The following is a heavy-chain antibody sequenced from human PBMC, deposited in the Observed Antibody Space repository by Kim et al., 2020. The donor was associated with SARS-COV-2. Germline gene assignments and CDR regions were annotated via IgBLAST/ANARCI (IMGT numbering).Heavy chain of an antibody. CDR3: ARLSLLQYYFDY. Sequence: YYNPSLKSRVTISVDTSKNQFSLKLSSVTAADTAVYYCARLSLLQYYFDYWGQGTLVTVSS. V-gene: IGHV4-39*01. D-gene: IGHD6-19*01. J-gene: IGHJ4*02.